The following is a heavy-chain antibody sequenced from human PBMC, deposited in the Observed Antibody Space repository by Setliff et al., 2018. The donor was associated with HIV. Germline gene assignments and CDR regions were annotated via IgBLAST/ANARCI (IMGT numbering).Heavy chain of an antibody. Sequence: GGSLRLSCVASAASGFTFSDAWMSWVRQAPGKGLEWLGRSKTRADNYATAYAASVKGRFTISRDDSMNTAYLQMNSLKIEDTALYYCVRDLLWAFDMWGPGTMVTVSS. CDR3: VRDLLWAFDM. D-gene: IGHD3-10*01. CDR1: GFTFSDAW. CDR2: SKTRADNYAT. V-gene: IGHV3-73*01. J-gene: IGHJ3*02.